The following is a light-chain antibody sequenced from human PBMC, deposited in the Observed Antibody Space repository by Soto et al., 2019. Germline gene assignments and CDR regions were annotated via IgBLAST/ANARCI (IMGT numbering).Light chain of an antibody. CDR2: DVS. CDR1: SSDVGGYNY. V-gene: IGLV2-11*01. J-gene: IGLJ1*01. CDR3: CSYAGSSTFV. Sequence: QSALTQPRSVSGSPGQSVTISCSGTSSDVGGYNYVSWYQQHPGKAPKLMIYDVSKRPSGVPDRFSGSKSGNTASLTISGLPAEEEADYYSCSYAGSSTFVFGTGTKLTVL.